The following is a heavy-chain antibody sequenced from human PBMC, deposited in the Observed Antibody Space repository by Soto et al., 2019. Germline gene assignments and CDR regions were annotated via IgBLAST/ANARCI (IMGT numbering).Heavy chain of an antibody. CDR3: ARNWDYLGYCSGGSCYSDAFDI. CDR2: IYYSGST. D-gene: IGHD2-15*01. CDR1: GGSISSGGYY. V-gene: IGHV4-31*03. Sequence: SETLSLTCTVSGGSISSGGYYWSWIRQHPGKGLEWIGYIYYSGSTYYNPSLKSRVTISVDTSKNQFSLKLSSVTAADTAVYYCARNWDYLGYCSGGSCYSDAFDIWGQGTMVTVSS. J-gene: IGHJ3*02.